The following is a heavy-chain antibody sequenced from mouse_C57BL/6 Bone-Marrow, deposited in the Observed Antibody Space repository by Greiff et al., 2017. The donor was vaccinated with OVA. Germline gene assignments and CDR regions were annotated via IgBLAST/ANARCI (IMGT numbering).Heavy chain of an antibody. D-gene: IGHD1-1*01. J-gene: IGHJ2*01. CDR2: IDPENGDT. V-gene: IGHV14-4*01. Sequence: VQLQQSGAELVRPGASVKLSCTASGFTFTDDYMHWVKQRPEQGLEWIGWIDPENGDTEYDSKFQGKATITADTSSNTAYLQLSSLTSEDTAVYSCTTRPSPYGPYYFDYWGQGTTLTVSS. CDR3: TTRPSPYGPYYFDY. CDR1: GFTFTDDY.